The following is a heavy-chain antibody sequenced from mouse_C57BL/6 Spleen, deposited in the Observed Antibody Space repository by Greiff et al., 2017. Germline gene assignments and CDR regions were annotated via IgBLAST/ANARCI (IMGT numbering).Heavy chain of an antibody. D-gene: IGHD2-12*01. CDR2: INPNNGGT. CDR3: ARRGYNYSWFAY. CDR1: GYTFTDYN. J-gene: IGHJ3*01. V-gene: IGHV1-18*01. Sequence: VQLQQSGPELVKPGASVKIPCKASGYTFTDYNLDWVKQSHGKSLEWIGDINPNNGGTIYNQKFKGKATLAVDKSSSTAYMGLRSLTSEDTAVYNCARRGYNYSWFAYWGQGTLVTVSA.